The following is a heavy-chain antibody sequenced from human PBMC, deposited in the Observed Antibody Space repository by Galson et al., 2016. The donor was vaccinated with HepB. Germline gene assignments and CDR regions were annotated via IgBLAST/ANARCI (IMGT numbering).Heavy chain of an antibody. CDR3: ARLGSGGFYFDS. J-gene: IGHJ4*02. V-gene: IGHV5-51*01. D-gene: IGHD2-15*01. CDR2: LYPGDSDI. Sequence: QSGAEVKKPGEPLKISCKGPGHSFAFFWIGWVRQMPAKGLEWLAILYPGDSDIKYTPSFQGQVTISADTSISTAYLEWYTLKASDTAMYYCARLGSGGFYFDSWGQGTLVTVSS. CDR1: GHSFAFFW.